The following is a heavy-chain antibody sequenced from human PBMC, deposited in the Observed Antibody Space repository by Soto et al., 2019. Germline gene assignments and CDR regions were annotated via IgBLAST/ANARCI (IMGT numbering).Heavy chain of an antibody. J-gene: IGHJ4*02. CDR1: GGSVSSGSYV. D-gene: IGHD3-22*01. Sequence: SETLSLTCTVSGGSVSSGSYVWSWIRQPPGKGLEWIGYIYYNGNTNFNPSLKSRVTISVDTSKTQFSLKLSSVTAADTAVYYCARTHYYDSSPLLLWGQGTLVTVSS. CDR3: ARTHYYDSSPLLL. V-gene: IGHV4-61*01. CDR2: IYYNGNT.